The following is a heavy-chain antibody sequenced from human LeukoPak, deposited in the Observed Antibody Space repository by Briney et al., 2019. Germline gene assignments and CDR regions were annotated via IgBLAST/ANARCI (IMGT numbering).Heavy chain of an antibody. Sequence: PGGSLRLSCAASGFTFSSYAMSWVRQAPGKGLEWVSAISGSGGSTYYADSVKGRFTISRDNSKNTLYLQMNSLRAEDTAVYYCAINLNYGDSLSFDYWGQGTLVTVFS. CDR2: ISGSGGST. CDR1: GFTFSSYA. D-gene: IGHD4-17*01. V-gene: IGHV3-23*01. J-gene: IGHJ4*02. CDR3: AINLNYGDSLSFDY.